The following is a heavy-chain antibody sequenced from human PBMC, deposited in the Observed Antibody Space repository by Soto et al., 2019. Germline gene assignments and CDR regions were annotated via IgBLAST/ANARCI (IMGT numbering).Heavy chain of an antibody. D-gene: IGHD3-22*01. CDR1: GGSVSSGSYY. CDR3: ARVRASGDSRGY. J-gene: IGHJ4*02. CDR2: IDYSGST. V-gene: IGHV4-61*01. Sequence: QVQLQESGPGLVKPSETLSLTCTVSGGSVSSGSYYWSWIRQPPGKGLEWIGYIDYSGSTRYNPSLKSRVTISVDTSKNQFSLKLISVTAADTAVYYCARVRASGDSRGYLGQGTLVTVSS.